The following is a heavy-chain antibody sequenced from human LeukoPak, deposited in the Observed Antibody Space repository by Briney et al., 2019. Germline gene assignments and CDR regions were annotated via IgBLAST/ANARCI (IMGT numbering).Heavy chain of an antibody. Sequence: KAGESLKISCQGSGYSFSSYWIGWVRQMPGKGLEWMGIIYPGDSETITRDSPSFQGQVTISVDKSISTAFLQWSSLKASDTAMHYCAKSSPRGYGAFDIWGQGTMVTVSS. D-gene: IGHD2-15*01. CDR3: AKSSPRGYGAFDI. V-gene: IGHV5-51*01. CDR2: IYPGDSETIT. J-gene: IGHJ3*02. CDR1: GYSFSSYW.